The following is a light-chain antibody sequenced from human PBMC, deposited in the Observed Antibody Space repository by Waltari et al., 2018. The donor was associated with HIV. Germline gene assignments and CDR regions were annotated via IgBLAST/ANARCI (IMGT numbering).Light chain of an antibody. CDR1: SSDIGGHNY. CDR2: DLT. CDR3: CSFAGSYTWL. J-gene: IGLJ2*01. V-gene: IGLV2-11*01. Sequence: SALTQPASVSGSPGQSITISCTGTSSDIGGHNYVSWYQQLPGKVPKLMIYDLTKRPSGVPDRFSGSKSGNTASLTISGLQAEDEADYYCCSFAGSYTWLFGGGTKLTVL.